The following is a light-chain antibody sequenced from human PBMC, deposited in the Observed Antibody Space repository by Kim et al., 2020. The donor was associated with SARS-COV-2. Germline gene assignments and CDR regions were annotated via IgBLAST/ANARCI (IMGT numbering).Light chain of an antibody. CDR2: AAA. CDR3: LQIYTYPWT. CDR1: KDIRND. V-gene: IGKV1-6*01. Sequence: ASVGDRVIISCRASKDIRNDLGWYQQRPGKAPKLLIFAAARLQSGVPSRFSGSGSGSDFTLTISSLQPEDFATYYCLQIYTYPWTFGRGTKVDIK. J-gene: IGKJ1*01.